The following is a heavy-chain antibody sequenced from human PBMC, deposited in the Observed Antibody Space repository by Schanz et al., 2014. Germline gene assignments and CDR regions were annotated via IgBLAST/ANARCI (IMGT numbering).Heavy chain of an antibody. CDR2: IKQDGIEK. D-gene: IGHD3-3*01. CDR3: ARDKGGYYPFDY. V-gene: IGHV3-7*01. CDR1: GFTFGNFF. Sequence: EVQLVESGGGLVQPGGSLRLSCAASGFTFGNFFMSWVRQAPGKGLEWVANIKQDGIEKYYVDSVKGRFTISRGNAKTSLYLQMKSLTADDTAVYYCARDKGGYYPFDYWGRGTLVTVSS. J-gene: IGHJ4*02.